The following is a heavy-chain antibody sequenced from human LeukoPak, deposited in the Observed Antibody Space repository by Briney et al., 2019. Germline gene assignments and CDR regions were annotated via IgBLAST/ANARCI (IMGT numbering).Heavy chain of an antibody. CDR2: IIPIFGTA. Sequence: SVKVSCKATGGTFSSYAISWVRQAPGQGLEWMGGIIPIFGTANYAQKFQGRVTITADESTSTAYVELSSLRSEDTAVYYCARDLPYGYSSGWYIDAFDIWGQGTMVTVSS. CDR3: ARDLPYGYSSGWYIDAFDI. J-gene: IGHJ3*02. V-gene: IGHV1-69*13. CDR1: GGTFSSYA. D-gene: IGHD6-19*01.